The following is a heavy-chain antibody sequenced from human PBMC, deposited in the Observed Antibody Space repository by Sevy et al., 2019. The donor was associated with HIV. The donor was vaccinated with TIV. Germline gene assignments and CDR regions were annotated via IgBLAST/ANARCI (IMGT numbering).Heavy chain of an antibody. V-gene: IGHV3-7*01. Sequence: GGSLRLSCAASGFTFSSYWMSWVRQAPGKGLEWVANIKQDGSGKYYVDSVKGRFTISRDNAKNSLYLQMNSLRAEDTDVNDCARVFTIFDPGMDVWGQGTTVTVSS. CDR2: IKQDGSGK. D-gene: IGHD3-3*01. J-gene: IGHJ6*02. CDR3: ARVFTIFDPGMDV. CDR1: GFTFSSYW.